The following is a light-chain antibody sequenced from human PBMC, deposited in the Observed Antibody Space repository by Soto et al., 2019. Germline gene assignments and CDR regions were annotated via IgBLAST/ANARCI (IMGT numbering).Light chain of an antibody. CDR3: QQYGSSPPIT. CDR2: GAS. CDR1: QSVSSSY. Sequence: EIVLTQSPGTLSLSPGERATLSCRASQSVSSSYLAWYQQKLGQAPRILIYGASSRATGIPHRFSGSGSGTDFTPTISRMEPEDFAVYYCQQYGSSPPITFGQGTRLEMK. V-gene: IGKV3-20*01. J-gene: IGKJ5*01.